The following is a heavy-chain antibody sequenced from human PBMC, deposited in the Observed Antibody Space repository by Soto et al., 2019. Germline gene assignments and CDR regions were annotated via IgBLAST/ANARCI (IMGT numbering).Heavy chain of an antibody. CDR1: GGSISSGGYY. CDR3: ARDQGLYDSSGDYLGWFDP. CDR2: IYYSGST. J-gene: IGHJ5*02. V-gene: IGHV4-31*03. D-gene: IGHD3-22*01. Sequence: PSETLSLTCTVSGGSISSGGYYWILIRQPPGKGLEWIGFIYYSGSTYYNPSLKSRVTISVDTSKNQFSLKLSSVTAADTAVYYCARDQGLYDSSGDYLGWFDPWGQGTQVTVSS.